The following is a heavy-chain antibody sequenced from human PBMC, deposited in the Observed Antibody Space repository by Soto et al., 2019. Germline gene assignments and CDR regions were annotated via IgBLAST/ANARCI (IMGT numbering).Heavy chain of an antibody. CDR3: ARDGGSSSGGDY. CDR1: GYTFTSYG. J-gene: IGHJ4*02. D-gene: IGHD6-6*01. CDR2: ISAYNGNT. Sequence: QVQLVQSGAEVKKPGASVKVSCKASGYTFTSYGISWVRQAPGQGLEWLGWISAYNGNTNYEQRRQGRVTTTRDTTTSTAYMELRSVRSDDTAVYYCARDGGSSSGGDYWGQGTLVTVSS. V-gene: IGHV1-18*04.